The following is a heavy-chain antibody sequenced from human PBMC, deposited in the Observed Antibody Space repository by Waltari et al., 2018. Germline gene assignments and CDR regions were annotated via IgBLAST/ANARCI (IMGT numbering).Heavy chain of an antibody. CDR1: GGSISSYY. CDR3: ARTSGSGTWYFDL. Sequence: GGSISSYYWSWIRQPPGKGLEWIGYIYYSGSTNYNPSLKSRVTISVDTSKNQFSLKLSSVTAADTAVYYCARTSGSGTWYFDLWGRGTLVTVSS. D-gene: IGHD3-10*01. J-gene: IGHJ2*01. CDR2: IYYSGST. V-gene: IGHV4-59*01.